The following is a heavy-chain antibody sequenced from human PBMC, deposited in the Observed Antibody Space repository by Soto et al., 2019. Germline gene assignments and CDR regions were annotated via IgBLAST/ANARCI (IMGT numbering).Heavy chain of an antibody. D-gene: IGHD5-12*01. CDR2: MHPTGGT. CDR1: GGSVDSVNW. V-gene: IGHV4-4*02. J-gene: IGHJ6*02. Sequence: QVQLHESGPGLVKPSGTLSLTCAVSGGSVDSVNWYSWVRQPPGKGLEWIGEMHPTGGTNYNPWHESRVSISMDKSRNQVSLTVTSVTSADTAVYYCARHGHNIYGFDVWGQGTTVTVSS. CDR3: ARHGHNIYGFDV.